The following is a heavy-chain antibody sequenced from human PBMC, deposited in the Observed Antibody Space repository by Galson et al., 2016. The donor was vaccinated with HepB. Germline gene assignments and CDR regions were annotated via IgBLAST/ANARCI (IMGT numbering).Heavy chain of an antibody. CDR1: GFTFSSYG. V-gene: IGHV3-30*18. Sequence: SLRLSCAASGFTFSSYGMHWVRQAPGKGLEWVAGILYDGSSKYYADSVKGRFAISRDNSKNTIYLQVNSLRPEDTAVYYCAKDDYGDWSYYFDYWGQGTLVTVSP. CDR3: AKDDYGDWSYYFDY. D-gene: IGHD4-17*01. J-gene: IGHJ4*02. CDR2: ILYDGSSK.